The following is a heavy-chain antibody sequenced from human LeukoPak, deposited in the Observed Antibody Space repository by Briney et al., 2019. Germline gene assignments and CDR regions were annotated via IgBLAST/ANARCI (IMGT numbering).Heavy chain of an antibody. CDR1: GYSISSDYY. CDR2: IYHSGST. CDR3: AREAPGVWDFDY. Sequence: PSETLSLTCTVSGYSISSDYYWGWIRQPPGKGLEWIGSIYHSGSTYYKSSLKSRVTISVDTSKNQFSLKLTSLTVADTAVYYCAREAPGVWDFDYWGRGNLVTVSS. D-gene: IGHD6-6*01. V-gene: IGHV4-38-2*02. J-gene: IGHJ4*02.